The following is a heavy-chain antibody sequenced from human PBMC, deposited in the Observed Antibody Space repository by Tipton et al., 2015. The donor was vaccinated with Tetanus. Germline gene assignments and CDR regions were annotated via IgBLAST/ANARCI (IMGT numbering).Heavy chain of an antibody. D-gene: IGHD3-22*01. J-gene: IGHJ3*02. Sequence: TLSLTCIVPGGSISSGDYYWSWIRQPPGKGLEWIGYIYYSGSTYYNPSLKSRVTISVDTSKNQFSLKLSSVTAADTAVYYCARTADTYYYDSSGYLSALDIWGQGTMVTVSS. CDR2: IYYSGST. CDR3: ARTADTYYYDSSGYLSALDI. V-gene: IGHV4-30-4*01. CDR1: GGSISSGDYY.